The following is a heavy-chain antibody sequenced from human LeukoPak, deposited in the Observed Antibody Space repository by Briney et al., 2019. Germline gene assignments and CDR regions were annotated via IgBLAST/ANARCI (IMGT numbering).Heavy chain of an antibody. CDR3: ARAGDYFDY. V-gene: IGHV1-46*01. Sequence: ASVKLSCKASGYRFTSYYMHWVRQSPGQGLEWMGIINPSRGSPSYAQKFQGRVTMTSDTSTSTVYMELSSLRSEDTAVYYCARAGDYFDYWGKGTMATVSS. J-gene: IGHJ4*03. CDR1: GYRFTSYY. CDR2: INPSRGSP.